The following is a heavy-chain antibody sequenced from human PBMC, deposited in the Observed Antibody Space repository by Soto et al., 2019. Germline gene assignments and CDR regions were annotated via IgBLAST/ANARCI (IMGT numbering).Heavy chain of an antibody. Sequence: EVQLLESGGGLVQPGGSLRLSCAASGFTSSSYALSWVRQAPGKGLEWVSVISGSGDSTFYADSVKGRFTISRDNSKNTLYLQMNSLRAEDTAVYYCATGSSSSDYSPSDYWGQGTLVTVSS. CDR3: ATGSSSSDYSPSDY. D-gene: IGHD3-22*01. V-gene: IGHV3-23*01. CDR2: ISGSGDST. J-gene: IGHJ4*02. CDR1: GFTSSSYA.